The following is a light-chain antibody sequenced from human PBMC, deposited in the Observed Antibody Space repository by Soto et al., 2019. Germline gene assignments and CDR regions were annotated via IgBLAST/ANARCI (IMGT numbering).Light chain of an antibody. Sequence: EIVMTQSPATLSVSPGERATLSCMASQSVSSNLAWYQQKPGQAPRLLIYGASTRATGIPARFSGSGSGTEFTLNTSSLQSEDIAVYYCQQYNNWPRTFGQGTKVEIK. V-gene: IGKV3-15*01. CDR3: QQYNNWPRT. J-gene: IGKJ1*01. CDR1: QSVSSN. CDR2: GAS.